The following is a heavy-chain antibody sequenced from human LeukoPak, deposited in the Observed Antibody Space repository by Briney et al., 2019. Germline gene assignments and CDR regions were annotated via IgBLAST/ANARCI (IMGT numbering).Heavy chain of an antibody. D-gene: IGHD4-17*01. J-gene: IGHJ4*02. CDR3: ARDGDYGDYGVY. V-gene: IGHV4-34*01. CDR2: INHSGST. Sequence: SETLSLTCAVYGGSLSGYYWSWIRQPPGKGLEWIGEINHSGSTNYNPSLKSRVTISVDTSKNQFSLKLSSVTAADTAVYYCARDGDYGDYGVYWGQGTLVTVSS. CDR1: GGSLSGYY.